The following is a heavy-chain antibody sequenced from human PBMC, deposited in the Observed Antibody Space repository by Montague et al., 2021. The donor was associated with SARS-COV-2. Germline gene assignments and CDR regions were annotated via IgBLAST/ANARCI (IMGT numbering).Heavy chain of an antibody. Sequence: SETLSLTCTVSSDSVSSGKYFWTWLRQPPGKGLEWIGYIFYTGSDNYNPSLKSRVTISVDTSDNQFSLKLKSMSAADTAVYYCARVGNYLGVYWGQGILVTVSS. CDR3: ARVGNYLGVY. D-gene: IGHD3-10*01. CDR2: IFYTGSD. J-gene: IGHJ4*02. CDR1: SDSVSSGKYF. V-gene: IGHV4-61*01.